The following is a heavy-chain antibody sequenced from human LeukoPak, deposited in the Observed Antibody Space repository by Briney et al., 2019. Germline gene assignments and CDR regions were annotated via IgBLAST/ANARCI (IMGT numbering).Heavy chain of an antibody. V-gene: IGHV4-39*01. CDR3: ARQDYYGSGSSTNYFDY. CDR1: GGSISSSSYY. D-gene: IGHD3-10*01. Sequence: MSSETLSLTCTVSGGSISSSSYYWGWIRQPPGKGLEWIGSIYYSGSTYYNPSLKSRVTISVDTSKNQFSLKLSSVTAADTAVYYCARQDYYGSGSSTNYFDYWGQGTLVTVSS. J-gene: IGHJ4*02. CDR2: IYYSGST.